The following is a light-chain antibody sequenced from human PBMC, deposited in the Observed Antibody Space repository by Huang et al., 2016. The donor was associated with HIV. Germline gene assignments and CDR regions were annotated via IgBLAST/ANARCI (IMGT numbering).Light chain of an antibody. CDR3: QQYDSLPPWT. CDR2: DAS. CDR1: QDIAKF. J-gene: IGKJ1*01. V-gene: IGKV1-33*01. Sequence: DIQMTQSPSSLSASVGDRVTITCQASQDIAKFLNWYQQKPGQAPKLLIYDASTFQKGVPSRFSGSGSGTDFIFTISSLQPEDIATYYCQQYDSLPPWTFGQGTKVEI.